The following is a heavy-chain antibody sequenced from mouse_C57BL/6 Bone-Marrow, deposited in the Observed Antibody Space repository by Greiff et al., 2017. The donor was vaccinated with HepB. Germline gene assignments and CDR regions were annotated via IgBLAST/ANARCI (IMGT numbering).Heavy chain of an antibody. Sequence: VMLVESGAELARPGASVKLSCKASGYTFTSYGISWVKQRTGQGLEWIGEIYPRSGNTYYNEKFKGKATLTADKSSSTAYMELRSLTSEDSAVYFCARGGSSSSDYWGQGTTLTVSS. CDR1: GYTFTSYG. V-gene: IGHV1-81*01. CDR3: ARGGSSSSDY. J-gene: IGHJ2*01. D-gene: IGHD1-1*01. CDR2: IYPRSGNT.